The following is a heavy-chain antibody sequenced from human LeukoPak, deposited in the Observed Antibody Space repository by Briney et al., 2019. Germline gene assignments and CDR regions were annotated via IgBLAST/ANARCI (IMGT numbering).Heavy chain of an antibody. CDR3: AKSDTPWGSWYYFDY. CDR1: GFTFSSFG. J-gene: IGHJ4*02. CDR2: INNSGSST. V-gene: IGHV3-23*01. Sequence: GGSLRLSCAASGFTFSSFGMSWVRQAPGKGLEWVSSINNSGSSTYYADSVKGRFTISRDNSKSTLYLQMNSLRAEDTALYYCAKSDTPWGSWYYFDYWGQGTLVTVSS. D-gene: IGHD6-13*01.